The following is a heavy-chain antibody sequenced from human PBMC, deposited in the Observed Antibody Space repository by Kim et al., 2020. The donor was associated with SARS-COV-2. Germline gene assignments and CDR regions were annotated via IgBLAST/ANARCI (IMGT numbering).Heavy chain of an antibody. CDR2: IKSKTDGGTT. Sequence: GGSLRLSCAASGLTFTNAWIHWVRQAPGRGLEWVGRIKSKTDGGTTDYAAPVKGRFTISRDDSKNTLHLQMNSLKIEDTAVYYCTKANISGTMVAYAYWGQGTLVTVAS. CDR1: GLTFTNAW. D-gene: IGHD1-20*01. V-gene: IGHV3-15*01. J-gene: IGHJ4*02. CDR3: TKANISGTMVAYAY.